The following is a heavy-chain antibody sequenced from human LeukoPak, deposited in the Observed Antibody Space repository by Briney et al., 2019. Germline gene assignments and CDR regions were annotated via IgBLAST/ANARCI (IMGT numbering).Heavy chain of an antibody. D-gene: IGHD3-16*01. CDR1: GGSISSGGYY. V-gene: IGHV4-31*03. J-gene: IGHJ3*02. Sequence: PSETLSLTCTVSGGSISSGGYYWSWIRQHPGKGLEWIGYIYYSGSTYYNPSLKSRVTISIGTSENQFSLKLSSVTAADTAVYYCAREGGGQIRIWGQGTMVTVSS. CDR2: IYYSGST. CDR3: AREGGGQIRI.